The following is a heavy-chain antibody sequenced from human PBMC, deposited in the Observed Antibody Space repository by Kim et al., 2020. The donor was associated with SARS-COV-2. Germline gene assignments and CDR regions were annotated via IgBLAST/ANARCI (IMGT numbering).Heavy chain of an antibody. CDR2: IYHSGST. D-gene: IGHD1-26*01. J-gene: IGHJ4*02. CDR3: ARAVGEN. CDR1: GYSISSGYY. Sequence: SETLSLTCTVSGYSISSGYYWGWIRQPPGKGLEWIGSIYHSGSTSYNPSLKSRVTISVDTSKNQFSLKLSSVTAADTAAYYCARAVGENWGQGTLVTVSS. V-gene: IGHV4-38-2*02.